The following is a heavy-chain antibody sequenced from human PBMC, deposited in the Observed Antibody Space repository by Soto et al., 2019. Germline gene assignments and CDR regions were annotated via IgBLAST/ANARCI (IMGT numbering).Heavy chain of an antibody. Sequence: GGSLRLSCAASGFTFSDYYMSWIRQAPGKGLEWVSYISSSSSYTNYADSVKGRFTISRDNAKNSLYLQMNSLRAEDTAVYYCARVPSDIVLMVYAKNVDIYFDYLGQGT. D-gene: IGHD2-8*01. CDR3: ARVPSDIVLMVYAKNVDIYFDY. CDR1: GFTFSDYY. J-gene: IGHJ4*02. V-gene: IGHV3-11*06. CDR2: ISSSSSYT.